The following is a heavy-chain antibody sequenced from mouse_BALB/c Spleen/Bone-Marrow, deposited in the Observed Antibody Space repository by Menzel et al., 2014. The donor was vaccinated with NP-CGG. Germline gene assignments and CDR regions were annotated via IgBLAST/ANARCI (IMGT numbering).Heavy chain of an antibody. D-gene: IGHD2-1*01. CDR3: TRSNGNWFAY. CDR2: INPSNGGT. CDR1: GYTFTSYY. Sequence: QVQLQQSGAELVKPGASVKLSCKASGYTFTSYYMYWVKQRPGQGLEWIGEINPSNGGTNFNEKLKNKATLTVDKSSSTAYMQLSSLIFEDSAVYYCTRSNGNWFAYWGQGTLVTVSA. V-gene: IGHV1S81*02. J-gene: IGHJ3*01.